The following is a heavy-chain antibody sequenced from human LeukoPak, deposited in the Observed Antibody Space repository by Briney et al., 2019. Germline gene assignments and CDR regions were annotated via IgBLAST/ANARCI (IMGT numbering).Heavy chain of an antibody. CDR2: IYYSGST. CDR3: ARVSSLVLRYFDWLSEYWFDP. J-gene: IGHJ5*02. CDR1: GGSISSGGYY. V-gene: IGHV4-31*03. Sequence: SQTLSLTCTVSGGSISSGGYYWSWIRQHPGKGLEWIGYIYYSGSTYYNPSLKSRVTISVDTSKNQFSLKLSSVTAADTAVYYCARVSSLVLRYFDWLSEYWFDPWSQGTLVTVSS. D-gene: IGHD3-9*01.